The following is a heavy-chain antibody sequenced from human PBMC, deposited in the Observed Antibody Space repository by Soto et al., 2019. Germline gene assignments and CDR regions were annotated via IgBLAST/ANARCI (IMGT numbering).Heavy chain of an antibody. CDR2: IYPGDSDT. V-gene: IGHV5-51*01. J-gene: IGHJ3*02. Sequence: PGESLKISCKGSGYSFTSYWIGWVRQMPGKGLEWMGIIYPGDSDTRYSPSFQGQVTISADKSISTAYLQWSSLKASDTAMYYCARRPYDFWSGYPNRDAFDIWGQGTMVTVSS. CDR3: ARRPYDFWSGYPNRDAFDI. CDR1: GYSFTSYW. D-gene: IGHD3-3*01.